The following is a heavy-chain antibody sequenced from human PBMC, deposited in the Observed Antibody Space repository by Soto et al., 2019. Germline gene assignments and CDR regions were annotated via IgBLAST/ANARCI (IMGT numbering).Heavy chain of an antibody. Sequence: VASVKVSCKASGYTFTSHCMHWVRQAPGQGLEWMGIINPSGGSTSYAQKFQGRVTMTRDTSTSTVYMELSSLRSEDTAVYYCARAGLYDILTGYLYYFDYWGQGTLVTVSS. D-gene: IGHD3-9*01. CDR2: INPSGGST. J-gene: IGHJ4*02. CDR3: ARAGLYDILTGYLYYFDY. CDR1: GYTFTSHC. V-gene: IGHV1-46*03.